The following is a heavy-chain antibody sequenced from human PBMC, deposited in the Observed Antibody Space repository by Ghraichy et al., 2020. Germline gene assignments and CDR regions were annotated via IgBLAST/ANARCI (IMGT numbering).Heavy chain of an antibody. CDR2: IIPIFGTA. Sequence: SVKVSCKASGGTFSSYAISWVRQAPGQGLEWMGGIIPIFGTANYAQKFQGRVTITADESTSTAYMELSSLRSEDTAVYYCARDLKGYCSGGSCYHTPFFDYWGQGTLVTVSS. CDR1: GGTFSSYA. D-gene: IGHD2-15*01. J-gene: IGHJ4*02. V-gene: IGHV1-69*13. CDR3: ARDLKGYCSGGSCYHTPFFDY.